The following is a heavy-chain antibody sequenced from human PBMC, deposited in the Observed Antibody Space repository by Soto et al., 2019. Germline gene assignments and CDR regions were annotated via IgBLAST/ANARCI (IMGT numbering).Heavy chain of an antibody. V-gene: IGHV3-30*18. CDR2: ISYDGSNK. J-gene: IGHJ5*02. CDR1: GFTFSTHG. CDR3: AKVGHITIFGVVIYNWFDP. Sequence: QVQLVESGGGVVQPGRSLKLSCAASGFTFSTHGMHWVRQAPGKGLEWVAVISYDGSNKYYADSVKGRFTISRYNSKNTLYLQMNSLRGEDTAVYYCAKVGHITIFGVVIYNWFDPWGQGTLVTVSS. D-gene: IGHD3-3*01.